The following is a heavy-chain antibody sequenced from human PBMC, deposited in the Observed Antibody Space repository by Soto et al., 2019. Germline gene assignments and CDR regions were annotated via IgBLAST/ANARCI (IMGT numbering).Heavy chain of an antibody. V-gene: IGHV3-23*01. Sequence: PGGSLRLSCAASGFTFSSYAMSWVRQAPGKGLEWVSAISGSGGSTYYADSVKGRFTISRDNSKNTLYLQMNSLRDEDTAVYYGAKDCTNGVCPDAFDIWGQGTMVTVSS. CDR3: AKDCTNGVCPDAFDI. CDR2: ISGSGGST. D-gene: IGHD2-8*01. CDR1: GFTFSSYA. J-gene: IGHJ3*02.